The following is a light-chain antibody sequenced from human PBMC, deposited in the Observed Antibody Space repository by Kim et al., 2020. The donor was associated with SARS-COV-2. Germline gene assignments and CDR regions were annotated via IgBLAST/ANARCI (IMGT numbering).Light chain of an antibody. CDR3: ISYSSIGTYV. J-gene: IGLJ1*01. CDR2: DVN. Sequence: HSALTQPASVSGSPGQSITISCTGTSSDIGGYNYVAWYQQHPGKAPKVMIYDVNNRPSGVSSRFSGSKSGNTASLTISGLQTGDEADYYCISYSSIGTYVFGTGTKVTVL. CDR1: SSDIGGYNY. V-gene: IGLV2-14*03.